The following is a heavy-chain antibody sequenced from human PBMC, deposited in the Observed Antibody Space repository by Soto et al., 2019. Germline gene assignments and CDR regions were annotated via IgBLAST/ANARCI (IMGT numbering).Heavy chain of an antibody. V-gene: IGHV1-2*04. CDR1: GYTFTGFH. D-gene: IGHD1-26*01. Sequence: QVQLVQSGAEVKQPGASVKVSCKASGYTFTGFHIHWVRQAPGQGLEWMGWINPNGGGRNYAQKFQGWVTMTRDTSISTAYMALSRLKSDDTAVYYCARGSVGPTTDFDYWGQGTLVTVSS. CDR2: INPNGGGR. J-gene: IGHJ4*02. CDR3: ARGSVGPTTDFDY.